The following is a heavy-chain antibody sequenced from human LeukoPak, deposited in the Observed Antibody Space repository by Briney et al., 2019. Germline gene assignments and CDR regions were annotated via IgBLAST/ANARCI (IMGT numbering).Heavy chain of an antibody. D-gene: IGHD5-18*01. CDR3: ARDLGYSYGSGDY. J-gene: IGHJ4*02. V-gene: IGHV4-4*02. CDR1: GGSKSSSNW. CDR2: IYHSGST. Sequence: PSETLSLTCGVSGGSKSSSNWRGRLRQPPGTGLEWIGEIYHSGSTNYTPSLKSRVTISVDKSKNQFSLKLRSVTAADTAVYYCARDLGYSYGSGDYWGQGTLVTVSS.